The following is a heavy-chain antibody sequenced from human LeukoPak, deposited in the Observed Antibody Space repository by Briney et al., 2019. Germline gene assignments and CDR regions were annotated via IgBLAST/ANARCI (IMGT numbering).Heavy chain of an antibody. CDR2: IIPILGIA. CDR3: ARESAAMDSDY. Sequence: ASVKVSCKASGGTFSSYAISWVRQAPGQGLEWMGRIIPILGIANYAQKFQGRVTITADKSTSTAYMELSSLRSEDTAAYYCARESAAMDSDYWGQGTLGTAS. J-gene: IGHJ4*02. V-gene: IGHV1-69*04. CDR1: GGTFSSYA. D-gene: IGHD5-18*01.